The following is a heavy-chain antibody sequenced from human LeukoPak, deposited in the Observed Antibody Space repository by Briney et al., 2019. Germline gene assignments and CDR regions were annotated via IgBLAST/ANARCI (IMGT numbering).Heavy chain of an antibody. V-gene: IGHV4-4*07. CDR2: ITASGTT. D-gene: IGHD6-19*01. Sequence: PSETLSLTCTVSGGSISSHYWSWIRQPAGKALEWIGRITASGTTNYNPSLKSRLTMSVDTSKNQFSLKLNSVTAADTAVYYCARDQGAVAGIDPWGQGTLVTVSS. CDR3: ARDQGAVAGIDP. J-gene: IGHJ5*02. CDR1: GGSISSHY.